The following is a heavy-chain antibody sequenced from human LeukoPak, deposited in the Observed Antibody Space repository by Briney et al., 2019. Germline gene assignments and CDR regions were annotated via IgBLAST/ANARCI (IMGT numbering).Heavy chain of an antibody. V-gene: IGHV1-8*01. J-gene: IGHJ4*02. CDR1: GYTFTSYD. D-gene: IGHD1-26*01. Sequence: ASVKVSCKASGYTFTSYDINWVRQATGQGLEWMGWMNPNSGNTGYAQKFQGRVTMTRNTSISTPYMELSSLRSEDTAVYYCTRSSGSYEIDYWGKGTLVTVSS. CDR2: MNPNSGNT. CDR3: TRSSGSYEIDY.